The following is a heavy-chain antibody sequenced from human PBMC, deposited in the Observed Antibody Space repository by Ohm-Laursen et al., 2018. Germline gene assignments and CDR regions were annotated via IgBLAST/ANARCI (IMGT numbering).Heavy chain of an antibody. D-gene: IGHD1-20*01. CDR1: GFMFSSYG. V-gene: IGHV3-30*18. CDR3: AKDHNWNYAYYGMDV. Sequence: SLRLSCAASGFMFSSYGMYWVRQAPGKGLEWVAVISYDGSNKYYADSVKGRFTISRDNSKNTLYLQMNSLRAEDTAVYYCAKDHNWNYAYYGMDVWGQGTTVTVSS. CDR2: ISYDGSNK. J-gene: IGHJ6*02.